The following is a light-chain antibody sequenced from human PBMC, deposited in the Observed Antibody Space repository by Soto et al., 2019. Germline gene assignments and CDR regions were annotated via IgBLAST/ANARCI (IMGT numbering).Light chain of an antibody. CDR2: EVS. CDR3: SSYAGSNNLV. CDR1: SSDVGGYNY. V-gene: IGLV2-8*01. J-gene: IGLJ2*01. Sequence: QSALTQPPSASESPGQSVTISCTGTSSDVGGYNYVSWYQQHPGKAPKLMIYEVSKRPSGVPDRFSGSKSGSTASLTVSGLQAEDEADYYCSSYAGSNNLVFGGGTKVTVL.